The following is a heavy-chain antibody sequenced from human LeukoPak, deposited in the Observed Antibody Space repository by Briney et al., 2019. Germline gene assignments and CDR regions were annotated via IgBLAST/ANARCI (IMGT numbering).Heavy chain of an antibody. J-gene: IGHJ5*02. D-gene: IGHD2-15*01. CDR3: ARGLPHCSGGSCYPWFDP. CDR2: INPNSGGT. CDR1: GYTFTGYY. Sequence: ASVKFSCKASGYTFTGYYMHWVRQAPGQGLEWMGWINPNSGGTNYAQKFQGRVTMTRDTSISTAYMELSRLRSDDTAVYYCARGLPHCSGGSCYPWFDPWGQGNLVTVSS. V-gene: IGHV1-2*02.